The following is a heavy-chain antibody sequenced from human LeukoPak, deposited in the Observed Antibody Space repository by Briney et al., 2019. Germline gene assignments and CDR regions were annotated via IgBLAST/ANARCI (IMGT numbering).Heavy chain of an antibody. J-gene: IGHJ4*02. CDR2: ISGSGGSK. CDR3: AKDRDSSGYYFPYFDY. CDR1: GFTFSSYA. Sequence: HPGGSLRLSCAASGFTFSSYAMSWVRQAPGKGLEWVSAISGSGGSKYYADSVKGRFTISRDNSKNTLYLQMNSLRAEDTAVYYRAKDRDSSGYYFPYFDYWGQGTLVTVSS. D-gene: IGHD3-22*01. V-gene: IGHV3-23*01.